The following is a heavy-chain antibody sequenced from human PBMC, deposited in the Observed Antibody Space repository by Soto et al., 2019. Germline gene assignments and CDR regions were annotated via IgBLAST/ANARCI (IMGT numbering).Heavy chain of an antibody. CDR3: TRDRQIYRFYYYGMDV. CDR1: GFSISSSD. CDR2: LGTSGDT. V-gene: IGHV3-13*01. J-gene: IGHJ6*02. Sequence: EVQLVESGGGLVQPGGSLKLSCVASGFSISSSDMHWVRQVMGKGLEWVSTLGTSGDTFYSGSVKGRSTISREDAKNSFHLQMNNLRAEDSAVYYCTRDRQIYRFYYYGMDVWGQGTAVTVS. D-gene: IGHD3-3*01.